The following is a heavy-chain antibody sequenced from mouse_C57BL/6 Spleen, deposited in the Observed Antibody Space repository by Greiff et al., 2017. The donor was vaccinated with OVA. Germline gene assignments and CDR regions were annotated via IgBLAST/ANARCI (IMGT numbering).Heavy chain of an antibody. CDR1: GYTFTSYW. D-gene: IGHD1-3*01. V-gene: IGHV1-50*01. J-gene: IGHJ1*03. CDR2: IDPSDSYT. CDR3: ARSYNGYFDV. Sequence: VQLQQPGAELVKPGASVKLSCKASGYTFTSYWMQWVKQRPGQGLEWIGEIDPSDSYTNYNQKFKGKATLTVDTSSSTAYMQLSSLTSEDSAVYYCARSYNGYFDVWGTGTTVTVSS.